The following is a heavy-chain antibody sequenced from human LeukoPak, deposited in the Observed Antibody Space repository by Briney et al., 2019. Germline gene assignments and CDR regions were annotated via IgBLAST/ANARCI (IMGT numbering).Heavy chain of an antibody. J-gene: IGHJ4*02. CDR2: IYHTGST. D-gene: IGHD5-12*01. CDR3: ARALSSGYDFSYFDY. CDR1: GGSINNDDYS. V-gene: IGHV4-30-2*01. Sequence: SETLSLTCAVSGGSINNDDYSWSWIRRPPGKGLEWIGYIYHTGSTYYNPSLKSRVTTSVDRSKNQFSLNLSSVTAADTAVYYCARALSSGYDFSYFDYWGQGTLVTVSS.